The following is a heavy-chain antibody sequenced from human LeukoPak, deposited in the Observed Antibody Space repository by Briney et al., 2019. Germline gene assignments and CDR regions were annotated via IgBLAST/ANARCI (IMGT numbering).Heavy chain of an antibody. CDR1: GGTFSSYP. V-gene: IGHV1-69*05. D-gene: IGHD3-22*01. CDR3: ARDREYYYDSSGVDP. CDR2: IIPIFGTA. Sequence: SVKFSCKASGGTFSSYPISWVRQAPGQGLEWMGRIIPIFGTANCAQKFQGRVTITTAESTSTAYMELSSLRSEDTAVYYCARDREYYYDSSGVDPWGQGTLVTVSS. J-gene: IGHJ5*02.